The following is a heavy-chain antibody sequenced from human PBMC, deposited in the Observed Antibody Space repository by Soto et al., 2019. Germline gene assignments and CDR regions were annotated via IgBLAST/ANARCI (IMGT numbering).Heavy chain of an antibody. D-gene: IGHD6-13*01. CDR2: IGTAGDT. Sequence: PGESLKISCAASGFTFSSYDMHWVRQATGKGLEWVSAIGTAGDTYYPGSVKGRFTISRENAKNSLYLQMNSLRAGDTALYYCARGWLATGGSLSYMDVWGKGTTVTVSS. CDR3: ARGWLATGGSLSYMDV. V-gene: IGHV3-13*01. CDR1: GFTFSSYD. J-gene: IGHJ6*03.